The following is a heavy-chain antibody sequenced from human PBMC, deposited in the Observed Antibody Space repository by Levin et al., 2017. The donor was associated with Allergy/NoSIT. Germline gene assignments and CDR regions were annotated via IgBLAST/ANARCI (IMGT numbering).Heavy chain of an antibody. CDR2: IDWDDDK. J-gene: IGHJ6*02. Sequence: SGPTLVKPTQTLTLTCTFSGFSLSARGMCVSWIRQSPGKALEWLAMIDWDDDKYYSTSLKTRLTISKDTSKNQVVLTVTDMDPVDTGTYYCARALGGYQLLKGGMDVWGQGTTVTVSS. D-gene: IGHD1-7*01. V-gene: IGHV2-70*01. CDR3: ARALGGYQLLKGGMDV. CDR1: GFSLSARGMC.